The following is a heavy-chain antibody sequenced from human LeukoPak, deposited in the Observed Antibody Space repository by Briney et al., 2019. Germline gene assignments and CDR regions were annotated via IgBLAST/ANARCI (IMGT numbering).Heavy chain of an antibody. D-gene: IGHD6-13*01. V-gene: IGHV4-34*01. Sequence: SETLSLTCAVYGGSFSGYYWSWIRQPPGKGLEWTGEINHSGSTNYNPSLKSRVTISVDTSKNQFSLKLSSVTAADTAVYYCARLISAAGTVIRDSFDYWGQGTLVTVSS. CDR2: INHSGST. CDR3: ARLISAAGTVIRDSFDY. CDR1: GGSFSGYY. J-gene: IGHJ4*02.